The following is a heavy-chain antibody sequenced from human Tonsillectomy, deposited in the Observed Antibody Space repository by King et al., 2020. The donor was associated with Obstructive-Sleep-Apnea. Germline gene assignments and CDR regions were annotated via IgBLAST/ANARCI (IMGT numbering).Heavy chain of an antibody. V-gene: IGHV3-9*01. D-gene: IGHD3-9*01. CDR3: AKDKYYDILTGSTFDY. Sequence: VQLVESGGGLIQPGRSLRLSWAASGFTFDDYAMHWVRQAPGKGLKWVSGINWNRGGLGVADSWKGRFTIPRDNAKNSLYLQMNSLRPEDTAFYYCAKDKYYDILTGSTFDYWGQGTLVTVSS. J-gene: IGHJ4*02. CDR2: INWNRGGL. CDR1: GFTFDDYA.